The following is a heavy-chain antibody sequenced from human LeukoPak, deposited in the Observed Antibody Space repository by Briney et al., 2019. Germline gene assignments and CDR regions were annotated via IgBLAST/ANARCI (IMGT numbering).Heavy chain of an antibody. CDR2: IYYSGST. Sequence: PSETLSLTCTVSGGSISSSSYYWGWIRQPPGKGLEWIGSIYYSGSTYYNPSLKSRVTISVDTSKNQFSLKLSSVTAADTAVYYCARVAGMSWFDPWGQGTLVTVSS. D-gene: IGHD6-19*01. CDR3: ARVAGMSWFDP. CDR1: GGSISSSSYY. V-gene: IGHV4-39*01. J-gene: IGHJ5*02.